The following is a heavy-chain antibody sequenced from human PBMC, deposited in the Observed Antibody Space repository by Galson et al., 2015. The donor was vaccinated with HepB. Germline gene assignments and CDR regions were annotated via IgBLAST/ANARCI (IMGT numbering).Heavy chain of an antibody. CDR1: GGTFSSYA. Sequence: SVKVSCKASGGTFSSYAISWVRQAPGQGLEWMGRIIPILGIANYAQKFQGRVTITADKSTSTAYMELSSLRSEDTAVYYCARDLLAAAGKRGPDYWGQGTLVTVSS. D-gene: IGHD6-13*01. CDR2: IIPILGIA. V-gene: IGHV1-69*04. J-gene: IGHJ4*02. CDR3: ARDLLAAAGKRGPDY.